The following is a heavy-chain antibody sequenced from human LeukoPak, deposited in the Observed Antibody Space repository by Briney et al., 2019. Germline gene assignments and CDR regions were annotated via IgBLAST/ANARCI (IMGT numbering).Heavy chain of an antibody. CDR2: INPSGGST. V-gene: IGHV1-46*01. CDR1: GGTFSSYA. Sequence: ASVKVSCKASGGTFSSYAISWVRQAPGQGLEWMGIINPSGGSTSYAQKFQGRVTMTRDTSTSTVYMELSSLRSEDTAVYYCARDSPDYSVDYWGQGTLVTVSS. D-gene: IGHD5-12*01. CDR3: ARDSPDYSVDY. J-gene: IGHJ4*02.